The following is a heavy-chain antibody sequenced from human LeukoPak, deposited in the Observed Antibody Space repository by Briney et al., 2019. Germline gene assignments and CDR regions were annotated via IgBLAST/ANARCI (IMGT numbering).Heavy chain of an antibody. CDR3: ARALYGSGSYLVY. V-gene: IGHV4-59*01. CDR1: GGSISSYY. Sequence: SETLSLTCTVSGGSISSYYWSWIRQPPGKGMEWIGYIYYSGSTNYNPSLKSRVTISVDTSKNQFSLKLSSVTAADTAVYYCARALYGSGSYLVYWGQGTLVTVSS. J-gene: IGHJ4*02. CDR2: IYYSGST. D-gene: IGHD3-10*01.